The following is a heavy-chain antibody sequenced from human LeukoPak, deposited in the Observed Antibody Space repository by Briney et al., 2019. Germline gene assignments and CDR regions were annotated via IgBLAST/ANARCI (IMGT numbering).Heavy chain of an antibody. CDR1: GFIFSRYW. CDR3: ARDITMVRGLRGDDY. Sequence: GGSLRLSCAASGFIFSRYWMHWVRQAPGKGLVWVSRINSDGSYASYADSVKGRFTISRDNAKSTLYLQMHSLRAEDTAVYYCARDITMVRGLRGDDYWGQGTLVTVSS. J-gene: IGHJ4*02. D-gene: IGHD3-10*01. V-gene: IGHV3-74*01. CDR2: INSDGSYA.